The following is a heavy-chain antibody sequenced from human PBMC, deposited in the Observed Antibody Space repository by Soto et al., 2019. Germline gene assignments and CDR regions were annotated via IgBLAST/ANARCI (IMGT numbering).Heavy chain of an antibody. CDR2: IYPGDSDT. CDR3: ARPVPNSSGWYDAFDI. Sequence: GESLKISCKGSGYSFTSYWIGWVRQMPGKGLEWMGIIYPGDSDTRYSPSFQGQVTISADKSISTAYLQWSSLKASDTAMYYCARPVPNSSGWYDAFDIWGQGTMVTVSS. J-gene: IGHJ3*02. V-gene: IGHV5-51*01. CDR1: GYSFTSYW. D-gene: IGHD6-19*01.